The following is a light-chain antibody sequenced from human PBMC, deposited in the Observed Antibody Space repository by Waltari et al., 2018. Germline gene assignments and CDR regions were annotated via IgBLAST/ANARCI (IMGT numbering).Light chain of an antibody. CDR3: QHYVRLPVT. Sequence: EIVLTQSPGTLSFSPGERATLSCRVSHSVGWSLAWYQQKPGQAPRLLIYGASTRAPGIPDRFSGGGSGTDFSLTISRLEPEDFAVYHCQHYVRLPVTFGQGTKVEIK. CDR2: GAS. V-gene: IGKV3-20*01. CDR1: HSVGWS. J-gene: IGKJ1*01.